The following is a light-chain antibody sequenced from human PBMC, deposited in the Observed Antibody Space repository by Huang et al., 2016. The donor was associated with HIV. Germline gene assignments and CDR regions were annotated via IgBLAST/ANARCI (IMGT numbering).Light chain of an antibody. CDR1: QSVASN. V-gene: IGKV3-15*01. CDR2: DTS. CDR3: QQYKYWPRA. Sequence: EIVMTQSPATLSVSPGERATLSCRASQSVASNLAWFQQKPGQAPRLRIFDTSTRATGIPARFSGSGSGTEFTLTISSLQSEDFAVYYCQQYKYWPRAFGQGTKVEIK. J-gene: IGKJ1*01.